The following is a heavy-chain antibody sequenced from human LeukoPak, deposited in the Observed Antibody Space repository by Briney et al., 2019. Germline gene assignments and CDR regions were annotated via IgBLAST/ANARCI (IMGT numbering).Heavy chain of an antibody. D-gene: IGHD5-18*01. Sequence: GGSLRLSCAASGFTVSSNYMSWVRQAPGKGLEWVSVIYSGGSTYYADSVKGRFTISRHNSKNTLYLQMNSLRAEDTAVYYCAGEGSGRDTPSLGMDVWGQGTTVTVSS. CDR1: GFTVSSNY. J-gene: IGHJ6*02. CDR3: AGEGSGRDTPSLGMDV. CDR2: IYSGGST. V-gene: IGHV3-53*04.